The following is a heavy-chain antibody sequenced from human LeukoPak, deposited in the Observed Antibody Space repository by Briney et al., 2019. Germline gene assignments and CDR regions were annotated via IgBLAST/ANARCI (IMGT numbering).Heavy chain of an antibody. Sequence: GGSLRLSCAASGFTFSSYGMHWVRQAPGKGLEWVAVISYDGSNKYYADSVKGRFTISRDNSKNTLYLQMNSLRAEDTAVYYCAKDIIVGAPPPLLDDWGQATLVTVSS. CDR2: ISYDGSNK. CDR3: AKDIIVGAPPPLLDD. CDR1: GFTFSSYG. J-gene: IGHJ4*02. V-gene: IGHV3-30*18. D-gene: IGHD1-26*01.